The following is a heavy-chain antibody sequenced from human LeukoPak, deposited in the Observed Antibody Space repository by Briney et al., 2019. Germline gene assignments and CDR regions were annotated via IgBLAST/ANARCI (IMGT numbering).Heavy chain of an antibody. CDR2: IDYSGST. D-gene: IGHD4-17*01. Sequence: SETLSLTCTVSGDTISSYYWSWIRQPPGKGLEWIGCIDYSGSTNDNPSLKSRVTMSVDMSKNQFSLKLSSVTAADTAVYYCARARVGDYRPLWFDPWGQGSLVTVSS. J-gene: IGHJ5*02. CDR1: GDTISSYY. CDR3: ARARVGDYRPLWFDP. V-gene: IGHV4-59*01.